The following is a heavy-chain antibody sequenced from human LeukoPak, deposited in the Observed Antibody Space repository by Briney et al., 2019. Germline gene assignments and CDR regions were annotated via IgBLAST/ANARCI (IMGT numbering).Heavy chain of an antibody. D-gene: IGHD1-7*01. CDR1: GGSFSGYY. CDR3: ARGYGVGITGTTRLYYYYMDV. V-gene: IGHV4-34*01. CDR2: INHSVST. J-gene: IGHJ6*03. Sequence: SETLSLTCAVYGGSFSGYYWSWIRQPPGKGLEWIGEINHSVSTNYNPSLKSRVTISVDTSKNQFSLKLSSVTAADTAVYYCARGYGVGITGTTRLYYYYMDVWGKGTTVTVSS.